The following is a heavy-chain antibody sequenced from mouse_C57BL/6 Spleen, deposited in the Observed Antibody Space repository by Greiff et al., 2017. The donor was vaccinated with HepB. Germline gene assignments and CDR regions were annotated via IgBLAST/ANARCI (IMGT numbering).Heavy chain of an antibody. CDR3: ASGRVIYCCGWTFAY. J-gene: IGHJ3*01. V-gene: IGHV1-15*01. Sequence: VQRVESGAELVRPGASVTLSCKASGYTFTDYEMHWVKQTPVHGLEWIGAIDPETGGTAYNQKFKGKAILTADKSSSTAYMELSSLTSEDSAVYYCASGRVIYCCGWTFAYWGQGTLVTVSA. CDR2: IDPETGGT. CDR1: GYTFTDYE. D-gene: IGHD1-1*01.